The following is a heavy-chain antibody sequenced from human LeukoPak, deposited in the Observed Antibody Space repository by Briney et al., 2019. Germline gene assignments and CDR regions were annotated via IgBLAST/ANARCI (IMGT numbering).Heavy chain of an antibody. CDR1: GFTFSSYG. D-gene: IGHD2-2*01. Sequence: GGSLRLSCAASGFTFSSYGMHWVRQAPGKGLEWVAVISYDGSNKYYADSVKGRFTISRDNSKNTLYLQMNSLRAEDTAVYYCANGYCSSTSRYPNYWGQGTLVTVSS. CDR2: ISYDGSNK. V-gene: IGHV3-30*18. J-gene: IGHJ4*02. CDR3: ANGYCSSTSRYPNY.